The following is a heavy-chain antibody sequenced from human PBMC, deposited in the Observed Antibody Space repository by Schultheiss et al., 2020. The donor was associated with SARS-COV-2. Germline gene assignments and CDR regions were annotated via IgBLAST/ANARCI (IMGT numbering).Heavy chain of an antibody. J-gene: IGHJ6*03. D-gene: IGHD3-16*01. CDR2: INHSGST. Sequence: SETLSLTCTVSGGSISSYYWSWIRQPPGKGLEWIGEINHSGSTNYNPSLKSRVTMSVDTSKNQFSLKLSSVTAADTAVYYCARNRIPRLGYYYYYMDVWGKGTTVTVSS. CDR1: GGSISSYY. V-gene: IGHV4-59*12. CDR3: ARNRIPRLGYYYYYMDV.